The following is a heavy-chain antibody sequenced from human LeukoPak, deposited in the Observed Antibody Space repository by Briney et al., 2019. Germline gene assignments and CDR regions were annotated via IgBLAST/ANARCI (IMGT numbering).Heavy chain of an antibody. J-gene: IGHJ4*02. CDR3: ARAIQSHLLKGYFDY. CDR2: IYSDGTP. V-gene: IGHV3-53*01. D-gene: IGHD2-2*01. Sequence: GGSLRLSCAPFGLTVSSNYMSWVRQAPGKGLEWVSTIYSDGTPYYADSLKGRFTISRDNSKNTLYLRMNSLRAEDTAIYYCARAIQSHLLKGYFDYWGQAALVTVSS. CDR1: GLTVSSNY.